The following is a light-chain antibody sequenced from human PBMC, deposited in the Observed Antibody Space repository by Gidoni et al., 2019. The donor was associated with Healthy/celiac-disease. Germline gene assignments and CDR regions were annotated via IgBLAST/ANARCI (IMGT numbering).Light chain of an antibody. CDR1: QSVLYSSNNKNY. CDR3: QQYYSTPQT. Sequence: DIVMTQSPHSLAVSLGERATINCKSSQSVLYSSNNKNYLAWYQQKPGQPPKLLIYWASTRESGVPDRFSGSGSGTDFTLTISSLQAEDVAVYYCQQYYSTPQTFXPXTKVDIK. CDR2: WAS. V-gene: IGKV4-1*01. J-gene: IGKJ3*01.